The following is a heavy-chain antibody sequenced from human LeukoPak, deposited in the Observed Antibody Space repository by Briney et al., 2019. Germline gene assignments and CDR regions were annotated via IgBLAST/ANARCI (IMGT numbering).Heavy chain of an antibody. Sequence: ASVKVSCTASGYTFTRYYIHWVRQAPGQGLEWMGWINPNSGGTDYAQKFRGRVTMTRDTSISTAYMELSRLRSDDTAVYHCAKSLAVAGYSQSYGVDVWGQGTTVTVSS. D-gene: IGHD6-19*01. CDR3: AKSLAVAGYSQSYGVDV. CDR1: GYTFTRYY. CDR2: INPNSGGT. V-gene: IGHV1-2*02. J-gene: IGHJ6*02.